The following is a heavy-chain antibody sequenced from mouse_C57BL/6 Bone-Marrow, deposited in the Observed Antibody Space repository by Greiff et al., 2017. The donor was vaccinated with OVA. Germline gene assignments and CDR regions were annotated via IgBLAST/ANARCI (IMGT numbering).Heavy chain of an antibody. CDR2: IYPGDGDT. Sequence: VQLQQSGAELVKPGASVKISCKASGYAFSSYWMNWVKQRPGKGLEWIGQIYPGDGDTNYNGKFKGKATLTADKSSSTAYMQLSSLTSEDSAGYFCARGDYYGSSYFDYWGQGTTLTVSS. CDR3: ARGDYYGSSYFDY. CDR1: GYAFSSYW. V-gene: IGHV1-80*01. D-gene: IGHD1-1*01. J-gene: IGHJ2*01.